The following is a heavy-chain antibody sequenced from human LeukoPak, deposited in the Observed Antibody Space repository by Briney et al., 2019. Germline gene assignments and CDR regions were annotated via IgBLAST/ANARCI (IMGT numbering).Heavy chain of an antibody. V-gene: IGHV3-53*01. CDR2: IYSGGST. D-gene: IGHD6-13*01. J-gene: IGHJ3*02. CDR1: GFTVSSNY. CDR3: ARRGRQQLVEAFDI. Sequence: GGSLRLSCAASGFTVSSNYMSWVRQAPGKGLEWVSVIYSGGSTYYAGSVKGRFTISRDNAKNSLYLQMNSLRAEDTAVYYCARRGRQQLVEAFDIWGQGTMVTVSS.